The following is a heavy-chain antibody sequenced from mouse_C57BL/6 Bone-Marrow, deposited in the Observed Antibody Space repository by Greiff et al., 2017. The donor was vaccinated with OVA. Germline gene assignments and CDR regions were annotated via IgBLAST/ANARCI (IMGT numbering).Heavy chain of an antibody. CDR3: TRFGSMDY. V-gene: IGHV1-15*01. CDR2: IDPETGGT. D-gene: IGHD3-1*01. Sequence: VQLQQSGAELVRPGASVTLSCKASGYTFTDYEMHWVKQTHVHGLEWIGAIDPETGGTAYNQKFKGKAILTADKSSSTAYMELRSLTSEDSAVYYCTRFGSMDYWGHGTSVTVSS. CDR1: GYTFTDYE. J-gene: IGHJ4*01.